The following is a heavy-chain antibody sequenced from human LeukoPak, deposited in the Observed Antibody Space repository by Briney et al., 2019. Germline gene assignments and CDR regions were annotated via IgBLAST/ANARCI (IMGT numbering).Heavy chain of an antibody. CDR1: GGTFSSYA. Sequence: ASVKVSCKASGGTFSSYAISWVRQAPGQGLEWMGGIIPIFGTANYAQKFQGRVTITTDESTSTAYMELSSLRSEDTAVYYCARDRGHSLYCGGDCNWFDPWGQGTLVTVSS. CDR2: IIPIFGTA. CDR3: ARDRGHSLYCGGDCNWFDP. D-gene: IGHD2-21*02. V-gene: IGHV1-69*05. J-gene: IGHJ5*02.